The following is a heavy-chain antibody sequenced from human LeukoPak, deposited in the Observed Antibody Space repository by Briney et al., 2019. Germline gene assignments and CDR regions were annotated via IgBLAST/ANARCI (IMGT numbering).Heavy chain of an antibody. Sequence: SETLSLTCTVSGGSFSSSSYYWGWIRQPPGKGLEWIGNIYYTGSSYYNPSLKSRVTISEDTSKNQFSVKLSSVTAADTAVYYCARCGVRDYYFDYWGQGTLVTVSS. CDR3: ARCGVRDYYFDY. CDR2: IYYTGSS. V-gene: IGHV4-39*07. CDR1: GGSFSSSSYY. D-gene: IGHD3-10*01. J-gene: IGHJ4*02.